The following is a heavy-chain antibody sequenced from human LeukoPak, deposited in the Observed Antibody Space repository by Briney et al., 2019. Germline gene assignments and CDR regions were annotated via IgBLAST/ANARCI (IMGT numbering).Heavy chain of an antibody. CDR2: TIPIFGTA. Sequence: GASVKVSCKASGGTFSSYAISWVRQAPGQGLEWMGGTIPIFGTANYAQKFQGRVTITTDESTSTAYMELSSLRSEDTAVYYCARGLLGITLDYYYMDVWGKGTTVTVSS. V-gene: IGHV1-69*05. CDR1: GGTFSSYA. D-gene: IGHD7-27*01. CDR3: ARGLLGITLDYYYMDV. J-gene: IGHJ6*03.